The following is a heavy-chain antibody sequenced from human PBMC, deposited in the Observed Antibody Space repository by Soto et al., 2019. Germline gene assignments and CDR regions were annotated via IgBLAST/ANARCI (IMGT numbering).Heavy chain of an antibody. CDR1: GFTFSSYG. CDR2: ISYDGSNK. J-gene: IGHJ4*02. CDR3: AKTKAPVNVDTEPFDY. Sequence: GGSLRLSCAASGFTFSSYGMHWVRQAPGKGLEWVAVISYDGSNKYYADSVKGRFTISRDNSKNTLYLQMNSLRAEDTAVYYCAKTKAPVNVDTEPFDYWGQGTLVTVSS. D-gene: IGHD5-18*01. V-gene: IGHV3-30*18.